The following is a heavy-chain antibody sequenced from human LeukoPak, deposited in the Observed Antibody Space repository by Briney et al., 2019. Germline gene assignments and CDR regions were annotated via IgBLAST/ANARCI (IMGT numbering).Heavy chain of an antibody. Sequence: GGSLRLSCAASGFTFSSYAMSWFRQAPGKGLEWVSAISGSGGSTYYADSVKGRFTISRDNSKNTLYLQMSSLRAEDTAVYYCAKDGIVVVPAAIPYNWFDPWGQGTLVTVSS. V-gene: IGHV3-23*01. J-gene: IGHJ5*02. CDR1: GFTFSSYA. CDR3: AKDGIVVVPAAIPYNWFDP. CDR2: ISGSGGST. D-gene: IGHD2-2*02.